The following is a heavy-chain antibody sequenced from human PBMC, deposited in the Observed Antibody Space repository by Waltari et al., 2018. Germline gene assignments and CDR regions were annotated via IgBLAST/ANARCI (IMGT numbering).Heavy chain of an antibody. Sequence: EVQLVESGGGLIQPGGSLRLSCAASGFTVSSNYMSWVRQAPGKGLEWVSVIYSGGSTYYADSVKGRFTISRDNSKNTLYLQMNSLRAEDTAVYYCARRKPFTIDDAFDIWGQGTMVTVSS. V-gene: IGHV3-53*01. J-gene: IGHJ3*02. CDR1: GFTVSSNY. CDR3: ARRKPFTIDDAFDI. CDR2: IYSGGST. D-gene: IGHD3-10*01.